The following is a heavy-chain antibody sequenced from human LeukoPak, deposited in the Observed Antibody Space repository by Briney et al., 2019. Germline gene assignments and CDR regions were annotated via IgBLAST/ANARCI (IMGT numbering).Heavy chain of an antibody. Sequence: PSETPSLTCTVSGGSLSNNNYYWAWIRQPPGKGLECIGSIYYSGSPYSNPSLKSRVTISVDTSKNQFSLRLSSVTAADTAVYYCATWRTAKTGFDYWGQGTLVTVSS. D-gene: IGHD1-1*01. CDR2: IYYSGSP. CDR1: GGSLSNNNYY. V-gene: IGHV4-39*05. J-gene: IGHJ4*02. CDR3: ATWRTAKTGFDY.